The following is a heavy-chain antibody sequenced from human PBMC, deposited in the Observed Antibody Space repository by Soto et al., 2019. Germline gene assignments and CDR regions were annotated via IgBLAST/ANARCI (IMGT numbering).Heavy chain of an antibody. D-gene: IGHD2-8*01. CDR1: GFTFSIYA. V-gene: IGHV3-30-3*01. CDR2: ISCDGSNK. CDR3: ARETRVWSLDY. Sequence: GGSLRLSCAASGFTFSIYAMHWVRQAPGKGLEWVAVISCDGSNKYYADSVKGRFTISRDNSKNTLYLQMNSLRAEDTAVYYCARETRVWSLDYWGQGTLVTVSS. J-gene: IGHJ4*02.